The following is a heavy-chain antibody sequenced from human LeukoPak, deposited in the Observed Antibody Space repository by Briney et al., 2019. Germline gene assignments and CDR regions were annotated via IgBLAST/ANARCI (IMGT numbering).Heavy chain of an antibody. D-gene: IGHD2-2*01. CDR3: ARAVLGYCSSTSCYAHDY. V-gene: IGHV4-34*01. Sequence: PSETLSLTCAVYGGSFSGYYWSWIRQPPGKGLEWIGEINHSGSTNYNPSLKSRVTISVDTSKNQFSLKLSSVTAADTAVYYCARAVLGYCSSTSCYAHDYWGQGTLVTASS. CDR1: GGSFSGYY. J-gene: IGHJ4*02. CDR2: INHSGST.